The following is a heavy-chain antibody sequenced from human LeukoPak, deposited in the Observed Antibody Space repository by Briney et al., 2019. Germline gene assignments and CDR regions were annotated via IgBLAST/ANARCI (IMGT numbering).Heavy chain of an antibody. CDR1: GGSISGFY. D-gene: IGHD2/OR15-2a*01. J-gene: IGHJ4*02. CDR3: ARFRYCKSDNSCWYDFDY. CDR2: VHYSGRT. V-gene: IGHV4-59*01. Sequence: SETLSLTCTVSGGSISGFYWSWIRQSPERGLEWIGFVHYSGRTNYNPALNSRVTLSIDTSKNQFSLKLTSMTAADTAVYYCARFRYCKSDNSCWYDFDYWGQGALVTVSS.